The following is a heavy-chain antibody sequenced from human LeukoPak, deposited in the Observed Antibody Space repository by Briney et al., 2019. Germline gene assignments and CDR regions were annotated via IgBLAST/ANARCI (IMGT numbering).Heavy chain of an antibody. D-gene: IGHD3-16*01. J-gene: IGHJ4*02. CDR1: GGSIASNY. CDR3: ARLRDLPFFEFDY. V-gene: IGHV4-59*06. Sequence: SETLSLTCTVSGGSIASNYWSWIRQPPGKGLEWIGYIYYSGSTYYNPSLKSRVTISVDTSKNQFSLKLSSVTAADTAVYYCARLRDLPFFEFDYWGQGTLVTVSS. CDR2: IYYSGST.